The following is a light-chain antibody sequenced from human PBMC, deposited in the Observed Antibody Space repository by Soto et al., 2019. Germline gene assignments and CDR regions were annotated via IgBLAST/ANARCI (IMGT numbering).Light chain of an antibody. CDR1: QSISTY. V-gene: IGKV1-39*01. J-gene: IGKJ5*01. Sequence: DIQMTQSPSCLSASVGDRVTITCRASQSISTYLNWYHQKPGKAPDLLIYAASSLKSGVPSRFSGSGSGTQFTLTITGLQPADFATYYCQQNFSIPITFGQGTRLEIK. CDR2: AAS. CDR3: QQNFSIPIT.